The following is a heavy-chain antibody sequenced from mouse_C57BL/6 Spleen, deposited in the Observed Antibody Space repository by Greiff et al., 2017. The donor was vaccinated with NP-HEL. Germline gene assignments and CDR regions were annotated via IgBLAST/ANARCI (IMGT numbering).Heavy chain of an antibody. D-gene: IGHD1-1*01. V-gene: IGHV1-50*01. J-gene: IGHJ3*01. Sequence: VQLQQPGAELVKPGASVKLSCKASGYTFTSYWMQWVKQRPGQGLEWIGEIDPSDSYTNYNQKFKGKATLTVDTSSSTAYMQLSSLTSEDSAVYYCARSLYYYGSSSWFAYWGKGTLVTVSA. CDR1: GYTFTSYW. CDR3: ARSLYYYGSSSWFAY. CDR2: IDPSDSYT.